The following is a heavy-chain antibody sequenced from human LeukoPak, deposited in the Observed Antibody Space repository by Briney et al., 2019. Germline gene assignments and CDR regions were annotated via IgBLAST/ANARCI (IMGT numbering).Heavy chain of an antibody. Sequence: GGSLRLSCAASGFTFSSYAMSWVRQAPGKRLEWVANMNIDGSEKYYADSAKGRFTISRDNARNSVYLQMNSLRVEDTAVYYCARDPVEWELLLDYWGQGTLVTVSS. D-gene: IGHD1-26*01. V-gene: IGHV3-7*01. CDR1: GFTFSSYA. CDR3: ARDPVEWELLLDY. CDR2: MNIDGSEK. J-gene: IGHJ4*02.